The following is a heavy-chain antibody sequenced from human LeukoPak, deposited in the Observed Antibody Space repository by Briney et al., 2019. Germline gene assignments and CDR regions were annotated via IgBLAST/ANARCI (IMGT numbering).Heavy chain of an antibody. CDR1: GFTFGDYA. V-gene: IGHV3-49*04. CDR3: TRDRYSSGWGTFDY. J-gene: IGHJ4*02. D-gene: IGHD6-19*01. Sequence: GGSLRLSCTASGFTFGDYAISWVRQAPGKGLEWVGFIRTKAYGGTTQYAASVKDRFTISGDDSKNFAYLQINSPKTEDTAVYYCTRDRYSSGWGTFDYWGQGALVTVSS. CDR2: IRTKAYGGTT.